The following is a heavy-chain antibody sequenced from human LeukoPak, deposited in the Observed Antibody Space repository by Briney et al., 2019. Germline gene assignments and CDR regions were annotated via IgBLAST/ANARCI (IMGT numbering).Heavy chain of an antibody. CDR3: AKFWGAAGTLNYGMDV. J-gene: IGHJ6*02. D-gene: IGHD6-13*01. Sequence: KPGGSLRLSCAASGFSFSSYAMSWVRQAPGKGLEWVSAISGSGGNTYYADSVKGRFTISRDNSKNTLYLQMNSLRAEDTAVYYCAKFWGAAGTLNYGMDVWGQGTMVTVSS. CDR2: ISGSGGNT. V-gene: IGHV3-23*01. CDR1: GFSFSSYA.